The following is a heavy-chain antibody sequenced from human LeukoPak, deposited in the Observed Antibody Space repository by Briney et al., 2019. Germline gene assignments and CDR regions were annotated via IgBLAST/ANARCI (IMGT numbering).Heavy chain of an antibody. CDR3: ATYVRGDFDY. Sequence: GGSLRLSCATSGFTFSSYAMSWVRQAPGKGLEWVSTISGGGGSTWYADSVKGRFTISRDNSKNTLYLQLSSLRADDTAVYHCATYVRGDFDYWGQGTLVTVSS. CDR1: GFTFSSYA. V-gene: IGHV3-23*01. D-gene: IGHD3-10*02. CDR2: ISGGGGST. J-gene: IGHJ4*02.